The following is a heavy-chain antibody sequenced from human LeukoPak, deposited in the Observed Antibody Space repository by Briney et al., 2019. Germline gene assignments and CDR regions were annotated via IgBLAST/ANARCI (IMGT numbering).Heavy chain of an antibody. CDR2: ITGTADST. Sequence: PGGSVRLSCAAYGFTIGSYAMSWVRQAPGKGLEWVAAITGTADSTYYAESVRGRFIISRDNSENTLNLQMDSLRAVDAAVYYCAKATLYYDGSGYNGVLDHWGQGAWSPSPQ. V-gene: IGHV3-23*01. J-gene: IGHJ4*02. D-gene: IGHD3-22*01. CDR1: GFTIGSYA. CDR3: AKATLYYDGSGYNGVLDH.